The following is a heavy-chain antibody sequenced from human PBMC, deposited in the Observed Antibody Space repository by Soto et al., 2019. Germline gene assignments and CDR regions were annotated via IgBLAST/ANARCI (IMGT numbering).Heavy chain of an antibody. V-gene: IGHV3-23*01. J-gene: IGHJ4*02. D-gene: IGHD3-10*01. CDR3: AKAALWFGELRLIYFDY. CDR1: GFTFSSYA. CDR2: ISGSGGST. Sequence: GGSLRLSCAASGFTFSSYAMSWVRQAPGKGLEWVSAISGSGGSTYYADSVKGRFTISRDNSKNTLYLQMNSLRAEDTAVYYCAKAALWFGELRLIYFDYWGQGTLVTVSS.